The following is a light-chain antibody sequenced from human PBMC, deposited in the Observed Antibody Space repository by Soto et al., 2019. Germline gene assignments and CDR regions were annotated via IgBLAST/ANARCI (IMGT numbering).Light chain of an antibody. Sequence: QSVLTQPPSVSEAPRQRVTISCSGSSSNIGNTAVNWYQQLPGKAPKLLIYSDDLLPSGVSDRFSGSKSGTSASLAISGLQSEDEADYDCAAGDDSLNGRGFGTGTKLTVL. CDR3: AAGDDSLNGRG. J-gene: IGLJ1*01. CDR2: SDD. V-gene: IGLV1-36*01. CDR1: SSNIGNTA.